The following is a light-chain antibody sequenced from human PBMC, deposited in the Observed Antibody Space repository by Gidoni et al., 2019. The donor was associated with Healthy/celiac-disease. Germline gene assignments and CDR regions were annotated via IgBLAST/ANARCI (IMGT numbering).Light chain of an antibody. CDR3: QQYNNWPPGVT. V-gene: IGKV3-15*01. CDR1: QSVSSN. J-gene: IGKJ3*01. Sequence: EIVMTQSPATLSVSPGERATLSCRASQSVSSNLAWYQQKPGQAPRLLIYGASTRATGSPARCSGSGSGTEFTLTISSLQSEDFAVYYCQQYNNWPPGVTFGPGTKVDIK. CDR2: GAS.